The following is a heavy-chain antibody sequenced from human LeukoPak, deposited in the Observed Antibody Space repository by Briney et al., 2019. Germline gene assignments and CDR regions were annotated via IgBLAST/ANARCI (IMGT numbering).Heavy chain of an antibody. CDR2: ISAYNGNT. CDR1: GGTFSSYA. J-gene: IGHJ4*02. CDR3: ARDLGWELPGHY. D-gene: IGHD1-26*01. Sequence: ASVKVSCKASGGTFSSYAISWVRQAPGQGLEWMGWISAYNGNTNYAQKLQGRVTMTTDTSTSTAYMELRSLRSDDTAVYYCARDLGWELPGHYWGQGTLVTVSS. V-gene: IGHV1-18*01.